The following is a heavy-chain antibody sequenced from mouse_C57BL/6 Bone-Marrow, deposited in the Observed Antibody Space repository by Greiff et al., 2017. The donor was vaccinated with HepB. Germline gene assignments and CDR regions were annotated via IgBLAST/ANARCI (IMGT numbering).Heavy chain of an antibody. D-gene: IGHD2-10*02. J-gene: IGHJ2*01. CDR2: ISGGGGNT. V-gene: IGHV5-9*01. Sequence: EVKLMESGGGLVKPGGSLKLSCAASGFTFSSYTMSWVRQTPEKRLEWVATISGGGGNTYYPDSVKGRFTISRDNAKNTLYLQMSSLRSEDTALYYCARHLYEGYWGQGTTLTVSS. CDR3: ARHLYEGY. CDR1: GFTFSSYT.